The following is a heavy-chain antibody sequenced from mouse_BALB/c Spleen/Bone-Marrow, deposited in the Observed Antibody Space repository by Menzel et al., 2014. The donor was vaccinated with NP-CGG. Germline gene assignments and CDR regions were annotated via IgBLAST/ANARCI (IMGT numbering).Heavy chain of an antibody. Sequence: VQLQQPGPELVKPGASVKISCKASGYPFTDYIMHWVRQSHGESLEWIGYIYPHTSDTGYNQKFKSKATLTVDISSSTAYMVLRSLTSEDSAVYYCVRAPPITSVVTRDYWGQGTTLTVSS. CDR1: GYPFTDYI. V-gene: IGHV1S29*02. J-gene: IGHJ2*01. CDR3: VRAPPITSVVTRDY. D-gene: IGHD1-1*01. CDR2: IYPHTSDT.